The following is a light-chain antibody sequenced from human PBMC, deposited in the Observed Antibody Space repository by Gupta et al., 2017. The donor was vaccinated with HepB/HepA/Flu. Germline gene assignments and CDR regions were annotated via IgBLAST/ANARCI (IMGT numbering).Light chain of an antibody. Sequence: QSALTQPASVSGSPGQSITISCTGTSSDVGTYNLVSWYQQHPGKAPKLMIYEVSKRPSGVSNRFSGSKSGNTAPLTISGLQAEDEADYYCCSFASSSPFVFGIGTKVTVL. CDR2: EVS. J-gene: IGLJ1*01. V-gene: IGLV2-23*02. CDR3: CSFASSSPFV. CDR1: SSDVGTYNL.